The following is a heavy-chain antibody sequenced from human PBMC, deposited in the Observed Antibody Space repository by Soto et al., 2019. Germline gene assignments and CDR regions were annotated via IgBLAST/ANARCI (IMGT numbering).Heavy chain of an antibody. CDR3: AREEGYSYGFDY. J-gene: IGHJ4*02. CDR2: IYYSGST. D-gene: IGHD5-18*01. V-gene: IGHV4-30-4*01. CDR1: GGSISSGDYY. Sequence: SETLSLTCTVSGGSISSGDYYWSWIRQPPGKGLEWIGYIYYSGSTYYNPSLKSRVTISVDTSKNQFSLKLSSVTAADTAVYYCAREEGYSYGFDYWGQGTLVTV.